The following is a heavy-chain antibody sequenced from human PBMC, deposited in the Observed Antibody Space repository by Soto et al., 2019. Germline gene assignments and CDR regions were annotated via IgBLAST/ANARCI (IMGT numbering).Heavy chain of an antibody. Sequence: QVQLQESGPGLVKPSQTLSLTCTVSGGSIRRAGYYWSWVRQHPGKGLEYIGYIYYSGRTYYNPPRRRRVTIALDTSESQFSLKLSSVTAADTAVYYCARAIVVVTTNQLYCCGGNLWGQGTTVTVSS. CDR2: IYYSGRT. D-gene: IGHD2-21*02. CDR3: ARAIVVVTTNQLYCCGGNL. CDR1: GGSIRRAGYY. V-gene: IGHV4-31*03. J-gene: IGHJ6*02.